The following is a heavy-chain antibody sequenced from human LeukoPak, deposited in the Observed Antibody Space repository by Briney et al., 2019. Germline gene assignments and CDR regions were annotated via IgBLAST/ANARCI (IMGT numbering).Heavy chain of an antibody. V-gene: IGHV3-48*03. CDR1: GFTFSSYE. D-gene: IGHD1-26*01. J-gene: IGHJ4*02. CDR3: ARSSGTYHFDY. CDR2: ISSSGTTI. Sequence: GGSLRLSCAASGFTFSSYEMNWVRQAPGKGLEWVSYISSSGTTIYYADSVKGRFTISRDNAKYSLFLQVNSLRAEDTAVYYCARSSGTYHFDYWGQGTLVTVSS.